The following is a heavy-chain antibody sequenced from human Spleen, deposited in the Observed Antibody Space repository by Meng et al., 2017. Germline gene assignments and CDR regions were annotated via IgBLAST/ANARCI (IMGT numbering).Heavy chain of an antibody. J-gene: IGHJ6*02. V-gene: IGHV3-11*01. Sequence: GESLKISCAASGFTFSDYYMSWIRQAPGKGLEWVSYISSSGSTIYYADSVKGRFTISRDNAKSSLYLQMNSLRAEDTAVYYCAREVRSEYDILTGYYRYGMDVWGQGTTVTVSS. CDR1: GFTFSDYY. D-gene: IGHD3-9*01. CDR2: ISSSGSTI. CDR3: AREVRSEYDILTGYYRYGMDV.